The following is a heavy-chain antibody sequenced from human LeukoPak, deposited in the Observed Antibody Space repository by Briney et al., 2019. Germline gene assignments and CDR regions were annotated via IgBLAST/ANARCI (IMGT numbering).Heavy chain of an antibody. V-gene: IGHV3-23*01. J-gene: IGHJ4*02. Sequence: PWGSLRLSCVASGFTFSSHGMNWVRQAPGQGLEWVSGIIPSGHTTYYEDSVRGRFTISRDNSRNTVYLQMNSLRAEDTAVYYCAKVLYVGRGSRIDYWGQGTLVTVSS. CDR1: GFTFSSHG. CDR2: IIPSGHTT. D-gene: IGHD3-16*01. CDR3: AKVLYVGRGSRIDY.